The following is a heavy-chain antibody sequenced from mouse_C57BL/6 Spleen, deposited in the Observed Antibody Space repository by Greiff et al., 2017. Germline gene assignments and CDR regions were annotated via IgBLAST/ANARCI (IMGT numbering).Heavy chain of an antibody. V-gene: IGHV1-19*01. CDR1: GYTFTDYY. CDR2: INPYNGGT. Sequence: EVQLQESGPVLVKPGASVKMSCKASGYTFTDYYMNWVKQSHGKSLEWIGVINPYNGGTSYNQKFKGKATLTVDKSSSTAYMELNSLTSEDSAVYYCARSLRDYAMDDWGQGTSVTVSS. J-gene: IGHJ4*01. CDR3: ARSLRDYAMDD.